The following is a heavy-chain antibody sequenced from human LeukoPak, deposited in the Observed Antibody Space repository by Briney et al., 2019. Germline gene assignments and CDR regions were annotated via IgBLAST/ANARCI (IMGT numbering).Heavy chain of an antibody. J-gene: IGHJ4*02. Sequence: SETLSLTCSVSSGSISGYYWNWIRQPPGKGLEWIGHIAYSGSTNYNPSLKSRVTISVDTSKIQFSLKLNSVTAADTAVYYCARKGRYYHAGSGYYYVDFDYWGQGTLVTVSS. V-gene: IGHV4-59*12. CDR3: ARKGRYYHAGSGYYYVDFDY. D-gene: IGHD3-22*01. CDR2: IAYSGST. CDR1: SGSISGYY.